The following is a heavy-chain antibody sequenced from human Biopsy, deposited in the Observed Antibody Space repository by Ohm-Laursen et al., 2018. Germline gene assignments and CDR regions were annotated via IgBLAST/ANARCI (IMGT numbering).Heavy chain of an antibody. CDR3: ARIPIPIFSAALVYRHRRHLQGLDV. J-gene: IGHJ6*02. V-gene: IGHV2-70*16. CDR1: GFSVNTRGMS. CDR2: IDWDDAQ. Sequence: TQTLTLTCTLSGFSVNTRGMSVTWIRQPPGKALEWLARIDWDDAQVYSASLKSRLTISKGTSGNHVVLTLSDVDPVDTGTYYCARIPIPIFSAALVYRHRRHLQGLDVWGQGTTVIVSS. D-gene: IGHD2-21*01.